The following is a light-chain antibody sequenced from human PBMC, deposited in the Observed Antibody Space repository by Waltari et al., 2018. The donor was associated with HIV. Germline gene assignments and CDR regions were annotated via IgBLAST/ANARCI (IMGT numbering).Light chain of an antibody. V-gene: IGLV1-40*01. CDR3: QSYDSSLRGYV. J-gene: IGLJ1*01. CDR1: RSTIWAAHH. Sequence: VLTLPPSVSGAPGQRVTISCTGSRSTIWAAHHVHRYQHLPGTAPKLLIYGINNRPSGVPDRFSGSKSGTSASLAITGLQAEDEADYYCQSYDSSLRGYVFGTGTKVTVL. CDR2: GIN.